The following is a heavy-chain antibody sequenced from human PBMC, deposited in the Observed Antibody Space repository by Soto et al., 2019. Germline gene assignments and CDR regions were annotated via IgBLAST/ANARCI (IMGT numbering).Heavy chain of an antibody. V-gene: IGHV3-33*01. J-gene: IGHJ4*02. D-gene: IGHD1-26*01. CDR2: IWYDGSNK. CDR3: ARVRWPYRTGPSFFDY. CDR1: GFTFSSYG. Sequence: QVQLVESGGGVVQPGRSLRLSCAASGFTFSSYGMHWVRQAPGKGLEWVAVIWYDGSNKYYADSVKGRFTISRDNSKNTLDLQMNSLRAEDAAGYYGARVRWPYRTGPSFFDYWGQGTLVTVSS.